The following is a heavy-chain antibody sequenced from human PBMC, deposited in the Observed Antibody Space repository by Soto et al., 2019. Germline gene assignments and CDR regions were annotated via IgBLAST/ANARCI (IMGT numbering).Heavy chain of an antibody. D-gene: IGHD6-13*01. V-gene: IGHV4-59*08. CDR3: ASCGAAGCRNY. CDR2: MYYSGST. CDR1: GCAITHYH. Sequence: SDTLSLAFTVSGCAITHYHWSWIRQPPGKGLEWIGYMYYSGSTNYNPSLKSRVTISVDTSKNQFSLQLNSVTAADTAVYYCASCGAAGCRNY. J-gene: IGHJ6*01.